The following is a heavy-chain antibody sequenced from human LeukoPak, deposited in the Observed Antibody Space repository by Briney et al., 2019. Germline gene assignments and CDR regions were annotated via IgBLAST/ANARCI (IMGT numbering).Heavy chain of an antibody. V-gene: IGHV3-53*01. J-gene: IGHJ6*03. CDR1: GFTVSSNY. CDR3: ARETYGDYAKYYYYMDV. Sequence: GGSLRLSCAAPGFTVSSNYMSWVRQAPGKGLEWVSVIYSGGSTNYADSVKGRFTIPRDNSKNTLYLQMNSLRAEDTAVYYCARETYGDYAKYYYYMDVWGKGTTVTISS. CDR2: IYSGGST. D-gene: IGHD4-17*01.